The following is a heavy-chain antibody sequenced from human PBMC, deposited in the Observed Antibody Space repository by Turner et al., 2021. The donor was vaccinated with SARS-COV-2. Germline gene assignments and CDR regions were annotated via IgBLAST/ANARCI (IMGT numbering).Heavy chain of an antibody. J-gene: IGHJ2*01. CDR1: GGSFSDYY. V-gene: IGHV4-34*01. Sequence: QGHLQQSGAGQLRPSETLSLTCDVSGGSFSDYYWNWSRQTPGKGLQWFGEVDPDVKNNYDSSLETRVSISSDTSKNHVSLTLASVTAADTAVYYCARSRHEAGTTYWYFDLWGPGTQVTVSS. CDR3: ARSRHEAGTTYWYFDL. D-gene: IGHD6-19*01. CDR2: VDPDVKN.